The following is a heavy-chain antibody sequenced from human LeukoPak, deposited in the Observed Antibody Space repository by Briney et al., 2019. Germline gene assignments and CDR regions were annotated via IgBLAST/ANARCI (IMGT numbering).Heavy chain of an antibody. CDR1: GFTFSSYW. CDR2: ITANGGYT. J-gene: IGHJ3*01. Sequence: PGGFLRLSCAASGFTFSSYWMSWARQAPGKGLEWVSAITANGGYTLYADAVKGRFTVSRDNSKNTLYLQVNSLRPEDTAMYYCAKDPNGDYIGAFDFWGQGTMVTVSS. D-gene: IGHD4-17*01. CDR3: AKDPNGDYIGAFDF. V-gene: IGHV3-23*01.